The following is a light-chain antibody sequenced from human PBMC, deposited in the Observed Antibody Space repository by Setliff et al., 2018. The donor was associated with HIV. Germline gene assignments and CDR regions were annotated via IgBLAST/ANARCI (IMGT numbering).Light chain of an antibody. CDR3: CSYTSSDTVG. CDR2: EVS. V-gene: IGLV2-14*01. CDR1: TSDIGAYSF. J-gene: IGLJ1*01. Sequence: QSVLTQPASVSGSPGQSITISCSGTTSDIGAYSFVSWYQQRPGKAPKLMIYEVSNRPSGVSNRLSGSKSGSTASLTISGLQAEDEGDYYCCSYTSSDTVGFGTGTRVTVL.